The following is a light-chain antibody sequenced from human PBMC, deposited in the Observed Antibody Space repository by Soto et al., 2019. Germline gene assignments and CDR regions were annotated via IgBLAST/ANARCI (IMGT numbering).Light chain of an antibody. J-gene: IGKJ1*01. Sequence: IPESPATLSVSPGDRATLSCRASQSVSSNSAWYQQKPVQAPRLLIYGASTRATGIPARFSGSGSGTEFTLTISSLQSEDFAVYYCQQYNNYSTGTFGQGTKVDI. CDR2: GAS. V-gene: IGKV3-15*01. CDR1: QSVSSN. CDR3: QQYNNYSTGT.